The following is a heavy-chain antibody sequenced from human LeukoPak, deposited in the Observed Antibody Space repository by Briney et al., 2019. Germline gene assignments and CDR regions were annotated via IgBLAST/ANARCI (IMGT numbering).Heavy chain of an antibody. J-gene: IGHJ4*02. V-gene: IGHV4-61*02. Sequence: SETLSLTCTVSGGSISSGSYYWSWIRQPAGKGLEWIVRIYTSGSTNYNPSLKSRVTISVDTSKNQFSLRLSSVTAADTAVYYCARGRYCSSTSCYYFDYWGQGTLVTVSS. CDR3: ARGRYCSSTSCYYFDY. D-gene: IGHD2-2*01. CDR1: GGSISSGSYY. CDR2: IYTSGST.